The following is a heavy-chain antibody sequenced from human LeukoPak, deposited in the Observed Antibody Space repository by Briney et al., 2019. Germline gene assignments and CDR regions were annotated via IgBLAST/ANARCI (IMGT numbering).Heavy chain of an antibody. D-gene: IGHD3-10*01. J-gene: IGHJ4*02. V-gene: IGHV4-34*01. CDR2: INHSGST. Sequence: SETLSLTCAVYGGSFSGYYWSWIRQPPGKGLEWIGEINHSGSTNYNPSLKSRVTISVDTSKNQFSLKLSSVTAADTAVYHCARSGSLYDFDYWGQGTLVTVSS. CDR3: ARSGSLYDFDY. CDR1: GGSFSGYY.